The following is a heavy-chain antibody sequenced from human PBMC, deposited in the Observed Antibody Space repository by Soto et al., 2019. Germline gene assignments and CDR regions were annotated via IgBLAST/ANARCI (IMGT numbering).Heavy chain of an antibody. V-gene: IGHV3-7*04. CDR1: GFTFSSNW. Sequence: EVQLVESGGNLVQPGGSLRLSCVGSGFTFSSNWMTWVRQAPGKGLEWVANIRQDGSEINYVDSVKGRFTISRDNTKNSVYLQMNRLRAEDTAIYYCAREVGVARGASYFGYWGPGTLVTVSS. CDR2: IRQDGSEI. J-gene: IGHJ4*02. D-gene: IGHD3-3*01. CDR3: AREVGVARGASYFGY.